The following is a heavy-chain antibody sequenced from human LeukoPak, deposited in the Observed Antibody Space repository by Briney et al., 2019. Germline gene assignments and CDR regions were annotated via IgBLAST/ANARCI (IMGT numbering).Heavy chain of an antibody. CDR3: AKDYGDYGRFDP. Sequence: GGSLRLSCAASGFTFSSYAMSWVRQAPGKGLEWVSAISGSGGSTYYADSVKGRFTISRDNSKNTLSLQMNSLRAEDTAVYYCAKDYGDYGRFDPWGQGTLVTVSS. CDR1: GFTFSSYA. D-gene: IGHD4-17*01. V-gene: IGHV3-23*01. CDR2: ISGSGGST. J-gene: IGHJ5*02.